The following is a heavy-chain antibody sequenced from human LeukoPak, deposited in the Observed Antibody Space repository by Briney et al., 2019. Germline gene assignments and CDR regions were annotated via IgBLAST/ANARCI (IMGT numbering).Heavy chain of an antibody. CDR2: INHDGIT. J-gene: IGHJ4*02. Sequence: SETLSLTCAVYGESFSGYYWSWIRQPPEMGLEWIGEINHDGITNYNPSLKSRVTVSADTSKNQFSLRLTSVTAADTAVYYCARALTHCGGECYNFDYWGQGTLVTVSS. CDR1: GESFSGYY. CDR3: ARALTHCGGECYNFDY. D-gene: IGHD2-21*01. V-gene: IGHV4-34*01.